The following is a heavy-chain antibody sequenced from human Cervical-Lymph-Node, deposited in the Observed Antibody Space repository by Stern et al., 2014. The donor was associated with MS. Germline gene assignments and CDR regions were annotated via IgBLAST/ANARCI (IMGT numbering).Heavy chain of an antibody. V-gene: IGHV1-3*01. CDR1: GYSFSSHA. CDR3: ARGSSTTFPFFDY. Sequence: QVQLVQSGAEVRKPGASVKVSCSASGYSFSSHAVHWVRQAPGQRLEWLGWINGGQGDTKYSHKFRGRVTITRDTSASTAYLELSSLTSEDTAVSSCARGSSTTFPFFDYWGQGSLVTVSS. CDR2: INGGQGDT. J-gene: IGHJ4*02. D-gene: IGHD6-13*01.